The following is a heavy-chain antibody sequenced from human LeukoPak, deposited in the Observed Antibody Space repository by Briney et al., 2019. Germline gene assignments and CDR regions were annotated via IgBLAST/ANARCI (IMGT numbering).Heavy chain of an antibody. D-gene: IGHD3-10*01. J-gene: IGHJ4*02. CDR3: GKVFEGRGVRRPKVY. CDR2: ISYDGGNK. V-gene: IGHV3-30*03. Sequence: GRSLRVSRAASGFSFSDYGVHWVCQAPGKGLEWVALISYDGGNKFYADSVRDRFTISRDNSKNTLFLQMNSLRIEDTAVYYCGKVFEGRGVRRPKVYWGQGALVIVSS. CDR1: GFSFSDYG.